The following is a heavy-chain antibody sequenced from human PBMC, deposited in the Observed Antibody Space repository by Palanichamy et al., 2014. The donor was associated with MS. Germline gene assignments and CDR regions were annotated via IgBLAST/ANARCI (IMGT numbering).Heavy chain of an antibody. D-gene: IGHD2/OR15-2a*01. J-gene: IGHJ4*02. CDR3: ARDTYGYSFDY. CDR1: GFTLSSYW. Sequence: EVQLVESGGGLVQSGGSLRLSCAASGFTLSSYWMTWVRQTPGKGLEWVANIKQDGSEKYYVDSVKGRFTISRDNAKNSLYLQMNSLRAEDTAIYYCARDTYGYSFDYWGLGTLVTVSS. CDR2: IKQDGSEK. V-gene: IGHV3-7*03.